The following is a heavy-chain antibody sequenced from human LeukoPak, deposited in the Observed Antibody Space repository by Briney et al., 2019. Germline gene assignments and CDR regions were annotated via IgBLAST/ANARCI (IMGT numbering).Heavy chain of an antibody. CDR2: ISSSSATL. D-gene: IGHD3-22*01. V-gene: IGHV3-48*01. Sequence: PRGSLRLSCAVSGFTFSGYSMKWVRQAPGKGLEWVSYISSSSATLYHADSVKGRFTVSRDNAKNSLYLQMDSLRVEDTAVYYCATDREDYDSSGYYLSDAFDIWGQGTMVTVSS. J-gene: IGHJ3*02. CDR1: GFTFSGYS. CDR3: ATDREDYDSSGYYLSDAFDI.